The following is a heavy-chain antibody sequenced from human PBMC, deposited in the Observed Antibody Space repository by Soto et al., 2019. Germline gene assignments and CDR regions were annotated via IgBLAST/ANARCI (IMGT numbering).Heavy chain of an antibody. CDR2: IIPFFGTA. CDR3: ARGVGTNWNYGDPYYYGMDV. CDR1: GGSFSSYA. J-gene: IGHJ6*02. Sequence: SVKVSCKASGGSFSSYAMSWVRQAPGQGLEWMGGIIPFFGTANYAEKFQGKVTITADRSTSTAYMELSSLKSEDTAVYFCARGVGTNWNYGDPYYYGMDVWGQGTTVTVSS. V-gene: IGHV1-69*06. D-gene: IGHD1-7*01.